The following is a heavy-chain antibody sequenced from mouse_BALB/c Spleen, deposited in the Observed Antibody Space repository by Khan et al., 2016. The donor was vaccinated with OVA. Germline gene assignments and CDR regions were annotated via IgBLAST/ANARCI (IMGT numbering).Heavy chain of an antibody. D-gene: IGHD1-2*01. J-gene: IGHJ3*01. CDR1: GFSLTGYG. V-gene: IGHV2-6-7*01. Sequence: QVQLKESGPGLVAPSQSLSITCTVSGFSLTGYGVNWVRQPPGKGLEWLGMIWGDGSTDYNSVLKSRLSITKDNSKSHVFLKMNSLQTDDTARYYCARELRRGGFAFWGQGTLVTVSA. CDR2: IWGDGST. CDR3: ARELRRGGFAF.